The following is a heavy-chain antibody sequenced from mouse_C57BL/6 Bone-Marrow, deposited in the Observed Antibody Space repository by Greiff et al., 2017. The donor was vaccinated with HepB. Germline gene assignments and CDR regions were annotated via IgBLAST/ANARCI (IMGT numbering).Heavy chain of an antibody. CDR3: ARLGSSGYAWFAY. Sequence: VQLQQSGPELVKPGASVKISCKASGYSFTGYYMNWVKQSPEKSLEWIGEINPSTGGTTYNQKFKAKATLTVDKSSSTAYMQLKSLTSEDSAVYHCARLGSSGYAWFAYWGQGTLVTVSA. CDR1: GYSFTGYY. J-gene: IGHJ3*01. V-gene: IGHV1-42*01. D-gene: IGHD3-2*02. CDR2: INPSTGGT.